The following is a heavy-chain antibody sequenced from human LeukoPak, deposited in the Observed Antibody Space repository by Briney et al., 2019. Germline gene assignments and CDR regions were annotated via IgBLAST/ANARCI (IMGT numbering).Heavy chain of an antibody. CDR3: SRRGATQGFDY. J-gene: IGHJ4*02. D-gene: IGHD1-26*01. V-gene: IGHV5-51*01. Sequence: GESMKISCKGSGYSFTDYWIGWVRQMPGKGLEWMGIIYPGDSDTRYSPSFQGQVTISVDKSISTAYPQWSSLKASDIAMYYCSRRGATQGFDYWGQGTLVTVSS. CDR2: IYPGDSDT. CDR1: GYSFTDYW.